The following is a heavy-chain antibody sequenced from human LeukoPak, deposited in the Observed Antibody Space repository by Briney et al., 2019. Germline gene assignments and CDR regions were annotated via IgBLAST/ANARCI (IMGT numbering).Heavy chain of an antibody. J-gene: IGHJ4*02. Sequence: ASVKVSCKVSGYTLTELSMHWVRQAPGRGLEWMGGFDPEDGETIYAQKFQGRVTMTEDTSIDTAYMELSSLRSEDTAVYYCATGPYSSSYDLDYWGQGTLVTVSS. D-gene: IGHD6-13*01. CDR2: FDPEDGET. V-gene: IGHV1-24*01. CDR3: ATGPYSSSYDLDY. CDR1: GYTLTELS.